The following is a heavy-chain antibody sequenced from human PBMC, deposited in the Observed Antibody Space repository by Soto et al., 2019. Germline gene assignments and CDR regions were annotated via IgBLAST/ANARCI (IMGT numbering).Heavy chain of an antibody. CDR1: GGSIGSVSYY. Sequence: QLQLQEWGPGLVKPSETLSLTCTVSGGSIGSVSYYWGWIRQPPGKGLEWIGTMSDTGITYYNPSLKSRVTMSGDTSKNQFSLKLTSVTAADTAMYYCARHDYYYGSGSYPGGMDVWGQGTTVTVSS. CDR2: MSDTGIT. V-gene: IGHV4-39*01. CDR3: ARHDYYYGSGSYPGGMDV. D-gene: IGHD3-10*01. J-gene: IGHJ6*02.